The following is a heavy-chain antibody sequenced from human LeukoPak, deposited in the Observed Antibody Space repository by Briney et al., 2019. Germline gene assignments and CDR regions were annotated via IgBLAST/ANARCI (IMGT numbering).Heavy chain of an antibody. J-gene: IGHJ6*03. CDR1: GFTFSSYE. CDR3: AISLDYYYYMDV. Sequence: GGSLRLSCAASGFTFSSYEMNWVRQAPGKGLEWVSYISSSGSTIYYADSVKGRFTISRDNAKNSLYLQMNSLRAEDTAVYYCAISLDYYYYMDVWGKGTTVTISS. V-gene: IGHV3-48*03. D-gene: IGHD3-9*01. CDR2: ISSSGSTI.